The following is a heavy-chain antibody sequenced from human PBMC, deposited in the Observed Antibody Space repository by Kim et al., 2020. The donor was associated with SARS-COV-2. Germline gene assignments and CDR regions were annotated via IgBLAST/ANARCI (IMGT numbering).Heavy chain of an antibody. Sequence: YNPSLKSRVTISVDTSKNQFSLKLSSVTAADTAVYYCARGPGIAVAGVDYWGQGTLVTVSS. J-gene: IGHJ4*02. V-gene: IGHV4-30-2*05. D-gene: IGHD6-19*01. CDR3: ARGPGIAVAGVDY.